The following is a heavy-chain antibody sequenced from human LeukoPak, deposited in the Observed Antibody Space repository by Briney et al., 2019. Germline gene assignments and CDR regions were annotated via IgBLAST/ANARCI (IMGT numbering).Heavy chain of an antibody. Sequence: ASVKVSCKASGGTFSSYAISWVRQAPGQGLEWMGGIIPIFGTANCAQKFQGRVTITADESTSTAYMELSSLRSEDTAVYYCARVRVAGTSFDYWGQGTLVTVSS. D-gene: IGHD6-19*01. J-gene: IGHJ4*02. CDR1: GGTFSSYA. V-gene: IGHV1-69*13. CDR3: ARVRVAGTSFDY. CDR2: IIPIFGTA.